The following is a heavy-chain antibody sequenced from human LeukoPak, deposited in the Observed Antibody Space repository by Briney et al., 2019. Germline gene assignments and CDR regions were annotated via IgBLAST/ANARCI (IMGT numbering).Heavy chain of an antibody. CDR1: GFTFSSYA. Sequence: GGSLRLSCAASGFTFSSYAMSWVRQAPGKGLEWVSAISGSGGSTYYADSMKGRFTISRDNSKNTLYLQMNSLRAEDTAVYYCARVSGCSSTSCYKYYYMDVWGKGTTVTVSS. D-gene: IGHD2-2*02. V-gene: IGHV3-23*01. J-gene: IGHJ6*03. CDR3: ARVSGCSSTSCYKYYYMDV. CDR2: ISGSGGST.